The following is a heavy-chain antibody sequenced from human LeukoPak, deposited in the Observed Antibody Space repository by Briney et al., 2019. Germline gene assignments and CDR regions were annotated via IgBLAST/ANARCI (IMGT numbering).Heavy chain of an antibody. CDR3: VRQFAS. CDR1: GFTFGDHI. J-gene: IGHJ4*02. Sequence: PGGPLRLSCAASGFTFGDHIMNWVRQLPGKRLEWVAYVSGSGSTVYYADSVKGRFTVSRDNGESSLYLQMNSLRVEDTALYYCVRQFASWGQGTLVTVSS. V-gene: IGHV3-48*01. CDR2: VSGSGSTV.